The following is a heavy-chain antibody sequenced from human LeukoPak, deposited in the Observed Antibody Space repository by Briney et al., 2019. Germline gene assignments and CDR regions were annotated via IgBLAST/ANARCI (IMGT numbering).Heavy chain of an antibody. D-gene: IGHD3-22*01. CDR1: GFTFSSYA. Sequence: GGSLRLSCAASGFTFSSYAMSWVRQAPGKGLECISGFSGSGGSTYYADSVKGRFTISRDSSKNTLYLQMNSLRPEDTAVYYCAKDFRYYYENTGYYMDGGIDYWGQGTLVTVSS. V-gene: IGHV3-23*01. CDR3: AKDFRYYYENTGYYMDGGIDY. J-gene: IGHJ4*02. CDR2: FSGSGGST.